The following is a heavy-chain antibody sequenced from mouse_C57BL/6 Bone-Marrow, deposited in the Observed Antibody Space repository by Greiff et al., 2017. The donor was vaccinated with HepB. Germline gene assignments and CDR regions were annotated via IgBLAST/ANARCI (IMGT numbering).Heavy chain of an antibody. CDR3: ARSGWLIRYFDV. V-gene: IGHV1-64*01. J-gene: IGHJ1*03. CDR1: GYTFTSYW. D-gene: IGHD2-3*01. Sequence: VQLQQPGAELVKPGASVKLSCKASGYTFTSYWMHWVKQRPGQGLEWIGMIHPNSGSTNYNEKFKSKATLTVDKSSSTAYMQLSSLTSEDAAVYYCARSGWLIRYFDVWGTGTTVTVSS. CDR2: IHPNSGST.